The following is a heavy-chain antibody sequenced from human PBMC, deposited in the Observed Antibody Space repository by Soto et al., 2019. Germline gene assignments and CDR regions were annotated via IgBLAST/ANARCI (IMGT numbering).Heavy chain of an antibody. CDR2: IWYDGSNK. J-gene: IGHJ6*02. CDR1: GFTFSSYG. D-gene: IGHD2-15*01. V-gene: IGHV3-33*01. Sequence: QVQLVESGGGVVQPGRSLRLSCAASGFTFSSYGMHWVRQAPGKGLEWVAVIWYDGSNKYYADSVKGRFTISRDNSKNTLYLQMHSLRAEDTAVYYCARAGVWGYCSGGSCTRGDGMDVWGQGTTVTVSS. CDR3: ARAGVWGYCSGGSCTRGDGMDV.